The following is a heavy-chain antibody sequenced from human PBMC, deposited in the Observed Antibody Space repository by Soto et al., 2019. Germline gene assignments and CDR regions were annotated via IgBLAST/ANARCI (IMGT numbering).Heavy chain of an antibody. CDR1: GDSISSYY. J-gene: IGHJ4*02. Sequence: SETLSLTCTVSGDSISSYYWSWIRQPPGKELEWIGYIYYSGTTNYNPSLKSRVTISIDTSKNQFSLKLNSVTAADTAVYYCAIITAVAGYWGQGTLVTVSS. CDR3: AIITAVAGY. D-gene: IGHD2-15*01. CDR2: IYYSGTT. V-gene: IGHV4-59*01.